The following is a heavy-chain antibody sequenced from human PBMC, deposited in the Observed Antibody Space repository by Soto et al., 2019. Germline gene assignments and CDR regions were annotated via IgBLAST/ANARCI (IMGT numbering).Heavy chain of an antibody. D-gene: IGHD2-8*02. CDR2: IHFSGTS. V-gene: IGHV4-59*01. Sequence: PSETLSLTCTVTGGSISATYWSWVRQPPGEELEWIGYIHFSGTSSYNPSLRSRITMSGDTSKNQLSLKVASVIAADTAVYYCARGGDPTAGGTGAFDIWGQGIMVTVS. J-gene: IGHJ3*02. CDR3: ARGGDPTAGGTGAFDI. CDR1: GGSISATY.